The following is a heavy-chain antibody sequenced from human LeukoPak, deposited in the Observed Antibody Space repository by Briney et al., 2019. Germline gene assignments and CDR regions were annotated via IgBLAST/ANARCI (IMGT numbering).Heavy chain of an antibody. Sequence: GGSLRLYCAASGFTFRNAWMSWVRQAPGKGLEWVGRIKSKGDGATTDYAAPVKGRFIISRDDSENTLYLQMNYLEIEDTALYYCTTDLGLTMIRGVIVHWGQGTLVTVSS. CDR2: IKSKGDGATT. CDR3: TTDLGLTMIRGVIVH. J-gene: IGHJ4*02. D-gene: IGHD3-10*01. CDR1: GFTFRNAW. V-gene: IGHV3-15*01.